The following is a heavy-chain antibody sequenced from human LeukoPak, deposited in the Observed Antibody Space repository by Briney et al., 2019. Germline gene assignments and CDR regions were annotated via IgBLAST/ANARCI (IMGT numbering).Heavy chain of an antibody. CDR1: GFTVSSNY. CDR2: IYSGGST. CDR3: ASWPPDYGSGRPDAFDI. V-gene: IGHV3-53*04. Sequence: GGSLRLSCAASGFTVSSNYMSWVRQAPGKGLEWVSVIYSGGSTYYADSVKGRFTISRHNSKNTLYLQMNSLRAEDTAVYYCASWPPDYGSGRPDAFDIWGQGTMVTVSS. D-gene: IGHD3-10*01. J-gene: IGHJ3*02.